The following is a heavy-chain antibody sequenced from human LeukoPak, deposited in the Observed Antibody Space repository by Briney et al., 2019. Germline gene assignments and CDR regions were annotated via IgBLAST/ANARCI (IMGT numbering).Heavy chain of an antibody. CDR1: GGTFSSYA. Sequence: GSSVKVSCKASGGTFSSYAISWVRQAPGQGLEWMGRIIPILGIANYAQKFQGRVTITADKSTSTAYMELSSLRSEDTAVYYCARDMVRGVTLFDYWGQGTLVTVSS. V-gene: IGHV1-69*04. D-gene: IGHD3-10*01. CDR2: IIPILGIA. CDR3: ARDMVRGVTLFDY. J-gene: IGHJ4*02.